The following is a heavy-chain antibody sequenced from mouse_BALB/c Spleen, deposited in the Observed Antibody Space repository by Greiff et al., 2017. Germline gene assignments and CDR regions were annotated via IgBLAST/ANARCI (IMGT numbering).Heavy chain of an antibody. Sequence: QVQLKESGPGLVAPSQSLSITCTVSGFSLTGYGVNWVRQPPGKGLEWLGMIWGDGSTDYNSALKSRLSISKDNSKSQVFLKMNSLQTDDTARYYCARDERRYGNFYAMDYWGQGTSVTVSS. CDR3: ARDERRYGNFYAMDY. CDR1: GFSLTGYG. D-gene: IGHD2-1*01. V-gene: IGHV2-6-7*01. J-gene: IGHJ4*01. CDR2: IWGDGST.